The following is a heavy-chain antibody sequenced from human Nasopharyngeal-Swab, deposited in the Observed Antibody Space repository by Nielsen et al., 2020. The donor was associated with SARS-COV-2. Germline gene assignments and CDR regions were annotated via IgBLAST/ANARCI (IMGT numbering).Heavy chain of an antibody. Sequence: GGSLRLSCAASGFTFSSYAMHWVRQAPGKGLEWVAVISYDGSNKYYADSVKGRFTISRDNSKNTLYLQMNSLRAEDTAVYYCARDHPLLSSDYWGQGTLVTVSS. CDR1: GFTFSSYA. J-gene: IGHJ4*02. D-gene: IGHD2/OR15-2a*01. CDR3: ARDHPLLSSDY. CDR2: ISYDGSNK. V-gene: IGHV3-30-3*01.